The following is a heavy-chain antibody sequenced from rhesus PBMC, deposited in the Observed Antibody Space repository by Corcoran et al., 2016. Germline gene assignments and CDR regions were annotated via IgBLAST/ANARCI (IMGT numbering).Heavy chain of an antibody. V-gene: IGHV4-106*01. D-gene: IGHD6-31*01. CDR2: IDGNRGNT. CDR1: GGSISDRYY. CDR3: ASPAGGSGWEYFDY. Sequence: QVQLQESGPGLVKPSETLSLTCAVSGGSISDRYYWSWIRQPPGRGREWVGNIDGNRGNTDHHPTLTSRGSISIDTANNPGALKLSAVTAADTAVNDCASPAGGSGWEYFDYWGQGVLVTVSS. J-gene: IGHJ4*01.